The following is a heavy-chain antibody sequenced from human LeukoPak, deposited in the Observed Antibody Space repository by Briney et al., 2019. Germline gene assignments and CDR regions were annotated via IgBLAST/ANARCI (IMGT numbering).Heavy chain of an antibody. Sequence: PGGSLRLSCAASGFTFPNYWMSRVRQAPEKGLEWVANINQDGRVKQYVDSMKGRFTISRDNAKNSLYLQMNSLRAEDTAVYYCARDRDDGGFEYWGQGTLVTVSS. CDR3: ARDRDDGGFEY. J-gene: IGHJ4*02. CDR2: INQDGRVK. V-gene: IGHV3-7*01. CDR1: GFTFPNYW. D-gene: IGHD4-23*01.